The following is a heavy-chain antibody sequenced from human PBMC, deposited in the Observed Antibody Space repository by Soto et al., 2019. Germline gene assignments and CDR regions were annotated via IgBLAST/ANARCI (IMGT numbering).Heavy chain of an antibody. CDR1: GFTFTSSA. Sequence: QMQLVQSGPEVKKPGTSVKVSCKASGFTFTSSAVQWVRQARGQRLEWIGWIVVGSGNTNYAQKFQERVTITRDMSTSTAYMELSSLRSEDTDVYYCAAEFPSGYRTHWGQGTLVTVSS. CDR3: AAEFPSGYRTH. D-gene: IGHD5-12*01. V-gene: IGHV1-58*01. J-gene: IGHJ4*02. CDR2: IVVGSGNT.